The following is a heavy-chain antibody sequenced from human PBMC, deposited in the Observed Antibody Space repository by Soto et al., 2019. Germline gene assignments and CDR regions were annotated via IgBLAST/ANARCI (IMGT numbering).Heavy chain of an antibody. D-gene: IGHD2-15*01. J-gene: IGHJ3*02. CDR3: ARYWSAGTFYGAFDM. CDR1: GGNFGDYV. Sequence: QVELKQSGAEVKRPGSSVRVSCEASGGNFGDYVVSWLRQAPGQGPEWMGGISPIYNEANYARNFRGRHTITADKSTNTAYMQLVSLRSEDTAIYYCARYWSAGTFYGAFDMWGQGTKV. V-gene: IGHV1-69*06. CDR2: ISPIYNEA.